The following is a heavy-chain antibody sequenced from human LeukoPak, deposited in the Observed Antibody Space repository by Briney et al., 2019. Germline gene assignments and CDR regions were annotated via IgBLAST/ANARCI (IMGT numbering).Heavy chain of an antibody. Sequence: GGSLRLSCTASGFTFGDYAMSWVRQAPGKGLEWVGFIRSKAYGGTTEYAASVKGRFTISRDDSKSIAYLQMNSLKTEDTAVYYCTRDFPFGELSLSDYWGQGTLVTVSS. CDR1: GFTFGDYA. CDR2: IRSKAYGGTT. CDR3: TRDFPFGELSLSDY. D-gene: IGHD3-10*01. V-gene: IGHV3-49*04. J-gene: IGHJ4*02.